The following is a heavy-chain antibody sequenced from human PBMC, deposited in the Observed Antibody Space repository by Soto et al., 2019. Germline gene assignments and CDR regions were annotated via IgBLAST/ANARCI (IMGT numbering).Heavy chain of an antibody. Sequence: GGSLRLSCVASGLIVSDNYMNWVRQAPGKGLEWVSIIYAGGSTYYADSVKGRFTISRDHSKNTVYLQMNSLRVEDTAVYYCVRGGGGGLFDPWGQGTMVTVSS. CDR3: VRGGGGGLFDP. CDR2: IYAGGST. D-gene: IGHD2-15*01. J-gene: IGHJ5*02. V-gene: IGHV3-53*01. CDR1: GLIVSDNY.